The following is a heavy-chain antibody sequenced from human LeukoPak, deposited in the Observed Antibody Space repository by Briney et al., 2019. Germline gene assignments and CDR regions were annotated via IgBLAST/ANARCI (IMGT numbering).Heavy chain of an antibody. D-gene: IGHD3-10*01. CDR1: GGSISSGGYY. CDR2: IYHSGST. J-gene: IGHJ4*02. V-gene: IGHV4-30-2*01. CDR3: AAFPRSNIRGVNMDPIDY. Sequence: PSQTLSLTCTVSGGSISSGGYYWSWLRQPPGKGLEWIGYIYHSGSTYYNPSLKSRVTISVDRSKNQFSLKLSSVTAADTAVYYCAAFPRSNIRGVNMDPIDYWGQGTLVTVSS.